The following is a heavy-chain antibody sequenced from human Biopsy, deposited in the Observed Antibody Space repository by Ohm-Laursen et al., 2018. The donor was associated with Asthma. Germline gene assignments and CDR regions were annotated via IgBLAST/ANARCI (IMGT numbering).Heavy chain of an antibody. CDR1: GFTFMTYG. V-gene: IGHV3-33*01. D-gene: IGHD3-16*01. J-gene: IGHJ4*02. Sequence: SLRLSCAASGFTFMTYGMHWVRQVPGKGLEWVATVGSDESYTDHADSVKGRFTISRDNSKNTLHLQMNSLSPEDAAVYYCARDFSRAIMIGGGREHYFDFWGQGTLVTVSS. CDR3: ARDFSRAIMIGGGREHYFDF. CDR2: VGSDESYT.